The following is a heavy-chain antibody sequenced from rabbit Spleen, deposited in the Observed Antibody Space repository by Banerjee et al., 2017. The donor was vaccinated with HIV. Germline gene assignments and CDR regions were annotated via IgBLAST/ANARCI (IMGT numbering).Heavy chain of an antibody. CDR1: GGSFSDQDV. J-gene: IGHJ4*01. V-gene: IGHV1S45*01. Sequence: QEQLVGSGGGLVQPEGSLTLTCKASGGSFSDQDVLCWVRQAPGKGLEWITCINIATGKSVYASWVSGRFIMSRTSSTTVTLQMTSLTAADTATYFCARDLADVIGWNLYLWGQGTLVTVS. CDR2: INIATGKS. CDR3: ARDLADVIGWNLYL. D-gene: IGHD1-1*01.